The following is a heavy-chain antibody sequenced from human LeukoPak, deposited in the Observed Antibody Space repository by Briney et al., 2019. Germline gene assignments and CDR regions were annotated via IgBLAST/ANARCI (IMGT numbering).Heavy chain of an antibody. Sequence: GESLKISCKGSGYSFTSYWIGWVRQMPGKGLEWMGIIYPGDSDTRYGPSFQGQVTISADKSISAAYLQWSSLKASDTAMYYCARHRRYYYDSSGYYPPYMDVWGKGTTVTVSS. CDR3: ARHRRYYYDSSGYYPPYMDV. V-gene: IGHV5-51*01. CDR1: GYSFTSYW. J-gene: IGHJ6*03. CDR2: IYPGDSDT. D-gene: IGHD3-22*01.